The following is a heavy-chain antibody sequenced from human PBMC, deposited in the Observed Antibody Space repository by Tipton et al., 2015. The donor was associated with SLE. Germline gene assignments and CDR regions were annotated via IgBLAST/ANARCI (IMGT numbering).Heavy chain of an antibody. CDR2: TYYRSKWYT. CDR1: GDSVSSYSAV. D-gene: IGHD3-10*01. CDR3: ARESPMIGGAPGAFHV. J-gene: IGHJ3*01. Sequence: GLVKPSQTLSLTCAISGDSVSSYSAVWDWIRQSPSRGLEWLGRTYYRSKWYTDYAVSLNSRITFSPDTSKNQFSLQLSSVTPEDTAVYYCARESPMIGGAPGAFHVWGQGTVVTVSS. V-gene: IGHV6-1*01.